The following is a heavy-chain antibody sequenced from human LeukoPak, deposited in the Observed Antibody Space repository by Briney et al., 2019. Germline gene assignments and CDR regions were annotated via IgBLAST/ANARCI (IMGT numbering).Heavy chain of an antibody. CDR2: IYYSGST. V-gene: IGHV4-59*01. D-gene: IGHD4-23*01. CDR3: AKTTVVTGPYYYYMDV. CDR1: GGSISSYY. J-gene: IGHJ6*03. Sequence: ASETLSLTCTVSGGSISSYYWSWIRQPPGKGLEWIGYIYYSGSTNYNPSLKSRVTISVDTSKNQFSLKLSSVTAADTAVYYCAKTTVVTGPYYYYMDVWGKGTTVTVSS.